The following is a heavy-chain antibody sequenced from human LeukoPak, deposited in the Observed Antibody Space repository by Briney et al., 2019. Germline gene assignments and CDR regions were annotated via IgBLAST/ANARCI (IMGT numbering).Heavy chain of an antibody. CDR1: GGSISSYY. J-gene: IGHJ4*02. D-gene: IGHD1-7*01. V-gene: IGHV4-59*01. Sequence: SETLSLTCTVSGGSISSYYWSWIRQSPGKGLEWIGYIYYSGSTNYNPSLKSRVTTSVDTSKNQFSLKLSSVTAAGTAVYYCARGLELYYFDYWGQGTLVTVSS. CDR3: ARGLELYYFDY. CDR2: IYYSGST.